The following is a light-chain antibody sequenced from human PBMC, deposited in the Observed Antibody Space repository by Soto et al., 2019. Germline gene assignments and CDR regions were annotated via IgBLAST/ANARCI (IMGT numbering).Light chain of an antibody. J-gene: IGLJ2*01. CDR3: CSYAGSSTSVV. CDR2: EGS. CDR1: SRDVGSYNL. Sequence: QYALTQPASVSGSPGQSITISCTGTSRDVGSYNLVSWYQQHPGKAPKLMIYEGSKRPSGVSNRFSGSNSGNTASLTISGLQAEDEADYYCCSYAGSSTSVVFGGGTKLTVL. V-gene: IGLV2-23*01.